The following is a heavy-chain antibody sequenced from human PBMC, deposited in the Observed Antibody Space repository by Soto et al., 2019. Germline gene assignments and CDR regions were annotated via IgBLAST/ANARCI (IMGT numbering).Heavy chain of an antibody. CDR3: ARSQKVGVTSPLARY. D-gene: IGHD1-26*01. J-gene: IGHJ4*02. CDR1: DYSISSGYY. V-gene: IGHV4-38-2*01. CDR2: IYHSGST. Sequence: SETLSLTCAVSDYSISSGYYWGWIRQPPGKGLEWIGSIYHSGSTYYNPSLKSRVTISVDTSKNQFSLKLSSVTAADTAVYYCARSQKVGVTSPLARYWGQGTLVTVSS.